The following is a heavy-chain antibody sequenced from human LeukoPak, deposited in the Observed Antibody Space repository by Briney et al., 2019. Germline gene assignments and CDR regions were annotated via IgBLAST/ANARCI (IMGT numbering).Heavy chain of an antibody. CDR2: ISGSGGST. CDR1: GFTFSSYA. CDR3: AKYGGAQGRDEHFDY. Sequence: GGSLRLTCAASGFTFSSYAMSWVRQAPGKGLEWVSAISGSGGSTYYADSVKGRFTISRDNSKNTLYLQMNSLRAEDTAVYYCAKYGGAQGRDEHFDYWGQGTLVTVSS. J-gene: IGHJ4*02. V-gene: IGHV3-23*01. D-gene: IGHD3-10*01.